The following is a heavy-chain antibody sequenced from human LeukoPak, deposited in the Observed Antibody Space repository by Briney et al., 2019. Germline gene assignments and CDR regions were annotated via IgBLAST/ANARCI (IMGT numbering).Heavy chain of an antibody. CDR2: IRYDGSNK. CDR3: AKDPGHSSSAEGAFDI. J-gene: IGHJ3*02. Sequence: GGSLRLSCAASGFTFSSYGMHWVRQAPGKGLEWVAFIRYDGSNKYYADSVKGRFTISRDNSKNTLYLQMNSLRAEDTAVYYCAKDPGHSSSAEGAFDIWGQGTMVTVSS. D-gene: IGHD6-6*01. V-gene: IGHV3-30*02. CDR1: GFTFSSYG.